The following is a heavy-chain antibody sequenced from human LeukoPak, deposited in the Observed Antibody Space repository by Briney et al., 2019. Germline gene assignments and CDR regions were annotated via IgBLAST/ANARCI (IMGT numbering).Heavy chain of an antibody. Sequence: GGSLRLSCVASGFIFNNYAMNWVRQALGKGLEWVSILRAGGDGTYYADSVKGRFTISRDSFKNTLYLQMNSLRAEDTAIYYCAKDGVSSGYHLDYWGQGTLVTVSS. CDR1: GFIFNNYA. V-gene: IGHV3-23*01. D-gene: IGHD3-22*01. J-gene: IGHJ4*02. CDR2: LRAGGDGT. CDR3: AKDGVSSGYHLDY.